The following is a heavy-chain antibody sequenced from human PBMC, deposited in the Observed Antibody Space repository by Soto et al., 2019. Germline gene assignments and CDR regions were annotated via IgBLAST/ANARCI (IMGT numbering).Heavy chain of an antibody. CDR2: IIPIFGTA. CDR3: ARGTRSTVTAYYYYGMDV. D-gene: IGHD4-17*01. Sequence: QVQLVQSGAEVKKPGSSVKVSCKASGGTFSSYAISWVRQAPGQGLEWMGGIIPIFGTANYAQKFQGRVTITADESTSTAYMELRSLRSEDTAVYYRARGTRSTVTAYYYYGMDVWGQGTTVTVSS. CDR1: GGTFSSYA. V-gene: IGHV1-69*01. J-gene: IGHJ6*02.